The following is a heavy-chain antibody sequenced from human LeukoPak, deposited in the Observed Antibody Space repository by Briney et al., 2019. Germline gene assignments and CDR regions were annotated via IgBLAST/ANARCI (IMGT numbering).Heavy chain of an antibody. D-gene: IGHD2-21*02. CDR2: IYYSGST. CDR1: GGSISSYY. J-gene: IGHJ6*03. Sequence: PSETLSLTCTVSGGSISSYYWSWIRQPPGKGLEWIGYIYYSGSTNYNPSLKSRVTISVDTSKNQFSLKLSSVTAADTAVYYCARALRGSGDQDYYYYYMDVWGKGTTVTISS. V-gene: IGHV4-59*01. CDR3: ARALRGSGDQDYYYYYMDV.